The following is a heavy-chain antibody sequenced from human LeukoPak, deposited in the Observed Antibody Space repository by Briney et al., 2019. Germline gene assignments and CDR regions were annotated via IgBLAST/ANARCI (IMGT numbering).Heavy chain of an antibody. D-gene: IGHD2-21*01. Sequence: GGSLRLSCVASGFTFDDHAMHWVRQAPGKGLEWVSSISGYSGNIGYADYVKGRFSIYRDNAKNSLYLEMNSPRTADTALYFCARDVWRRAFYYAMDVWGLGTTVAVSS. V-gene: IGHV3-9*01. CDR2: ISGYSGNI. J-gene: IGHJ6*02. CDR3: ARDVWRRAFYYAMDV. CDR1: GFTFDDHA.